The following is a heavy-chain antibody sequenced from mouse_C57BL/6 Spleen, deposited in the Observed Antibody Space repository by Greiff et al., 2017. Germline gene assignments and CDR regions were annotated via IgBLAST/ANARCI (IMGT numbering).Heavy chain of an antibody. J-gene: IGHJ2*01. D-gene: IGHD1-1*01. CDR1: GFTFSSYA. Sequence: EVMLVEPGGGLVKPGGSLKLSCAASGFTFSSYAMSWVRQTPETRLEWVATISDCGSYPYYPDNVKGRFTFSSDPAKSNLYLQINHLKSEDTAMYYSARDKVYYGSSYGGFDYWGQGTTLTVSS. CDR3: ARDKVYYGSSYGGFDY. V-gene: IGHV5-4*01. CDR2: ISDCGSYP.